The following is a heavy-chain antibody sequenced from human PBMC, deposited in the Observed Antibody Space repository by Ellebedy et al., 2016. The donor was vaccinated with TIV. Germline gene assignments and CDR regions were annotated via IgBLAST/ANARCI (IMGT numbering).Heavy chain of an antibody. CDR1: GFSLTTSGVG. D-gene: IGHD1-26*01. J-gene: IGHJ4*02. CDR2: IYWDDSK. CDR3: PHMQFVGYYFDN. V-gene: IGHV2-5*02. Sequence: SGPTLVKPTQTLTLTCTFSGFSLTTSGVGVGWIRQPPGTALEWLGIIYWDDSKRYSPSLKSRVTITKDTSKNQVVLKMTNMDPVDTATYYCPHMQFVGYYFDNWGQGTLVTVSS.